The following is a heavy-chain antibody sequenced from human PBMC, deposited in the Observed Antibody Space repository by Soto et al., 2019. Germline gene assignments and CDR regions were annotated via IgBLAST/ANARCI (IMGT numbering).Heavy chain of an antibody. CDR3: ARVLISPTTPVAFDI. CDR1: GFTFSSYS. V-gene: IGHV3-21*01. J-gene: IGHJ3*02. Sequence: EVQLVESGGGLVKPGGSLRLSCAASGFTFSSYSMNWVRQAPGKGLEWVSSISSSSSYIYYADSVKGRFTISRDNAKNSLYLQMNSLRAEDTAVYYCARVLISPTTPVAFDIWGQGTMVTVSS. CDR2: ISSSSSYI. D-gene: IGHD4-17*01.